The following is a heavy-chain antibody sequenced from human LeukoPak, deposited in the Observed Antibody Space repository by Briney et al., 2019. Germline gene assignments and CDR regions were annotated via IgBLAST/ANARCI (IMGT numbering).Heavy chain of an antibody. V-gene: IGHV4-38-2*02. D-gene: IGHD6-13*01. Sequence: KPSETLSLTCTVSGYSISSGYYWGWIRQPPGKGLEWIGSIYHSGSTYYNPSLKSRVTISVDTSKNQFSLKLSSVTAADTAVYYCERDHSSSNFDYWGQGTLVTVSS. J-gene: IGHJ4*02. CDR2: IYHSGST. CDR3: ERDHSSSNFDY. CDR1: GYSISSGYY.